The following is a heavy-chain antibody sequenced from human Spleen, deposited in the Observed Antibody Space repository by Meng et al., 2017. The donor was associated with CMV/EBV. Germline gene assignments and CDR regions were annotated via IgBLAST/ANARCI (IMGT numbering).Heavy chain of an antibody. Sequence: AVYGGSFSGYYWSWIRQPPGKGLEWIGEINHSGSTNYNPSLKSRVTISVDTSKNQFSLKLSSVTAADTAVYYCARYKQGDTRAFDIWGQGTMVTVSS. CDR3: ARYKQGDTRAFDI. CDR1: GGSFSGYY. V-gene: IGHV4-34*01. CDR2: INHSGST. J-gene: IGHJ3*02. D-gene: IGHD3-16*01.